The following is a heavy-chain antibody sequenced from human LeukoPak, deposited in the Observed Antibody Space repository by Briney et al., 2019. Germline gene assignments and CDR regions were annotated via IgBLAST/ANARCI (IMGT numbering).Heavy chain of an antibody. Sequence: SETLSLTCTVSGGSISSYYWSWIRQPPGKGLEWIGYIYSSGRTNYNPSLKSRVTISVDTSNNEFSLRLSSVTAADTAVYYCARHAQGYSYGTLDYWGQGTLVTVSS. CDR1: GGSISSYY. CDR3: ARHAQGYSYGTLDY. CDR2: IYSSGRT. D-gene: IGHD5-18*01. V-gene: IGHV4-59*08. J-gene: IGHJ4*02.